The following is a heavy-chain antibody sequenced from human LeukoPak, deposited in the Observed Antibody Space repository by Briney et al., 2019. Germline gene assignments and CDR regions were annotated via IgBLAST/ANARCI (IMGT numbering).Heavy chain of an antibody. D-gene: IGHD6-13*01. Sequence: SETLSFTCTVSGGSISSYYWSWIRPPPGKGLEWIGYIYYSGSTNYNPSLKSRVTISVETSKNEFSLELRSVTAADTAVYYCARVTGYRIEDYFDYWGQGTLVTVSS. V-gene: IGHV4-59*01. CDR1: GGSISSYY. J-gene: IGHJ4*02. CDR3: ARVTGYRIEDYFDY. CDR2: IYYSGST.